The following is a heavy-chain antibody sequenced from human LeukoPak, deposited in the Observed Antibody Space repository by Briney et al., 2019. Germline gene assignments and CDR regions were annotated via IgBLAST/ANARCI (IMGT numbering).Heavy chain of an antibody. Sequence: PGRSLRLSCAASGFTFSSYGMHWVRQAPGKGLEWVAVISYDGSNKYYADSVKGRFTISRDSSKNTLYLQMNSLRAEDTAVYYCARLAGTGDYWGQGTLVTVSS. D-gene: IGHD6-13*01. J-gene: IGHJ4*02. CDR3: ARLAGTGDY. CDR1: GFTFSSYG. V-gene: IGHV3-30*03. CDR2: ISYDGSNK.